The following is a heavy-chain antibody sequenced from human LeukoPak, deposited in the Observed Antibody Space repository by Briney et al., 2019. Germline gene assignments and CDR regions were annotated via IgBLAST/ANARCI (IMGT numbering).Heavy chain of an antibody. Sequence: GGSLRLSCAGSGFTVTSNYMSWVRQAPGKGLVWVSVIYTGGSTYYADSVKGRFTISRDNSKNTVYLQMNTLRAEDTAVYYCAKSPGYSSSFDYWGQGTLVSVSS. V-gene: IGHV3-66*01. J-gene: IGHJ4*02. CDR2: IYTGGST. CDR1: GFTVTSNY. CDR3: AKSPGYSSSFDY. D-gene: IGHD6-13*01.